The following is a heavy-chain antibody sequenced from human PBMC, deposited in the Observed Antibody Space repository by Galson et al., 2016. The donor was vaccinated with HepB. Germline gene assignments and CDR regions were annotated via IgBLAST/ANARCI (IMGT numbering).Heavy chain of an antibody. CDR2: IIPIFGSA. Sequence: SVKVSCKASGGTFSSYAISWVRQAPGQGLEWMGGIIPIFGSANYAQKFQGRLTITADESTSTAYMELSSLRSEDTAVYYCARDARHRSTWYLAFDFWGQGTMLTVSS. J-gene: IGHJ3*01. CDR3: ARDARHRSTWYLAFDF. D-gene: IGHD6-13*01. CDR1: GGTFSSYA. V-gene: IGHV1-69*13.